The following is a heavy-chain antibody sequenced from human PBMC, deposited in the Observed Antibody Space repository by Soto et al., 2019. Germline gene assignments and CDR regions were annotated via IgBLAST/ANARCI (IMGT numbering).Heavy chain of an antibody. J-gene: IGHJ4*02. CDR1: GSTFGYSA. CDR2: IDVSGGGR. V-gene: IGHV3-23*01. CDR3: AKVSGYNWDDLAYLEY. D-gene: IGHD1-1*01. Sequence: EVQLLESGGGLGQPGGSLRLSCAISGSTFGYSAMSWVRQAPGKGLEWVSTIDVSGGGRYYADSVKGRFTVSRDNSKNTLSLQMNSLRAEDTALYYCAKVSGYNWDDLAYLEYWGQGTLVTVSS.